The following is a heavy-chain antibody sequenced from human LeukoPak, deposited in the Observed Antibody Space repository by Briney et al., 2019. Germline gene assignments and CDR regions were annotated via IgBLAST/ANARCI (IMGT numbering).Heavy chain of an antibody. Sequence: GRSLRLSCAASGFTFDDYAMHWVRQAPGKGLEWVSGISWNSGSIGYADSVKGRFTISRDNAKNSLYLQMNSLRAEDTAVYYCARATPGQQLAVDYWGQGTLVTVSS. CDR1: GFTFDDYA. J-gene: IGHJ4*02. V-gene: IGHV3-9*01. CDR3: ARATPGQQLAVDY. D-gene: IGHD6-13*01. CDR2: ISWNSGSI.